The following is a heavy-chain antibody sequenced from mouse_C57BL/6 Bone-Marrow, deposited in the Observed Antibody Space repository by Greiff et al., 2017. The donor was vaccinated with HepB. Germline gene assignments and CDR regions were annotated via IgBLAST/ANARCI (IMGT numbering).Heavy chain of an antibody. V-gene: IGHV1-5*01. CDR2: IYPGNSDT. J-gene: IGHJ4*01. Sequence: EVQLQQSGTVLARPGASVKMSCKTSGYTFTSYWMHWVKQRPGQGLEWIGAIYPGNSDTSYNQKFKGKAKLTAVTSASTAYMELSSLTNEDSAVYYYTGSGFTTVDAMDYWGQGTSVTVSS. CDR1: GYTFTSYW. CDR3: TGSGFTTVDAMDY. D-gene: IGHD1-1*01.